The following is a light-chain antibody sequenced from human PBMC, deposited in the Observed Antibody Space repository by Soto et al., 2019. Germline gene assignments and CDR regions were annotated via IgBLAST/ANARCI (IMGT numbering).Light chain of an antibody. CDR2: EVT. CDR1: SSDIGGYDY. J-gene: IGLJ2*01. V-gene: IGLV2-14*01. Sequence: QSVLTQPASVSGSPGQSITISCTGTSSDIGGYDYVSWYQQHPGKAPKLMIYEVTNRPSGVSNRFSGSKSGNTASLTISGLQAEDEAGYYCSSYTSSNTVVFGGGTQLTVL. CDR3: SSYTSSNTVV.